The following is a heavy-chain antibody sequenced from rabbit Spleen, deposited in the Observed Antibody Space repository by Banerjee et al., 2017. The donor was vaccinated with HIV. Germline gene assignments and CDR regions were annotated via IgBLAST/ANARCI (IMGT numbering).Heavy chain of an antibody. D-gene: IGHD8-1*01. V-gene: IGHV1S40*01. CDR2: RDGGRSGFT. CDR1: AFSSISNDY. CDR3: ARDTGSSFSTYGMDL. J-gene: IGHJ6*01. Sequence: QSLLESAGGLVQTQGSLTLTSSTSAFSSISNDYMWCVRQAPGKGLEWIACRDGGRSGFTYYASWAKGRFTCSKTSSTTVTLQMTSLTAADTATYFCARDTGSSFSTYGMDLWGPGTLVTVS.